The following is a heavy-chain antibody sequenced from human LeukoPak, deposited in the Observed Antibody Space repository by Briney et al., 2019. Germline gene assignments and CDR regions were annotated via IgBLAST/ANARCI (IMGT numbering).Heavy chain of an antibody. D-gene: IGHD2-21*02. CDR1: GGTFSSYA. J-gene: IGHJ5*02. V-gene: IGHV1-18*01. Sequence: ASVKVSCKASGGTFSSYAISWVRQAPGQGLEWMGWISAYNGNTNYAQKLQGRVTMTTDTSTSTAYMELRSLRSDDTAVYYCASVCGGDCSRFDPWGQGTLVTVSS. CDR3: ASVCGGDCSRFDP. CDR2: ISAYNGNT.